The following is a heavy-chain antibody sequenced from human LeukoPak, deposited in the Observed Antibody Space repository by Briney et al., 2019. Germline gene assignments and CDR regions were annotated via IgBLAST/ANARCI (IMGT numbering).Heavy chain of an antibody. CDR1: GFTFSSYA. V-gene: IGHV3-23*01. CDR3: ARVAEQWLVNDAFDI. CDR2: ISGSGGST. D-gene: IGHD6-19*01. J-gene: IGHJ3*02. Sequence: GGSLRLSCAASGFTFSSYATSWVRQAPGKGLEWVSAISGSGGSTYYADSVKGRFTISRDNSKNTLYLQMNSLRAEDTAVYYCARVAEQWLVNDAFDIWGQGTMVTVSS.